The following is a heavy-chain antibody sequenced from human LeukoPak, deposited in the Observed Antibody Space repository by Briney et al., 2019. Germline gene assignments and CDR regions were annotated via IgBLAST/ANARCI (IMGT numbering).Heavy chain of an antibody. Sequence: SETLSLTCAVYGGSFSGYYWSWIRQPPGKGLEWIGEINHSGSTNYNPSLKSRVTISVDTSKNQFSLKLSSVTAADTAVYYCARESTPRGFDPWGQGTLVTVSS. CDR1: GGSFSGYY. CDR3: ARESTPRGFDP. CDR2: INHSGST. J-gene: IGHJ5*02. V-gene: IGHV4-34*01. D-gene: IGHD5/OR15-5a*01.